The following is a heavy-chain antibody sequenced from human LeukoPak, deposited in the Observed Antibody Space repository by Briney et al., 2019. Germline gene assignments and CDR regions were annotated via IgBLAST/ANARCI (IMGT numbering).Heavy chain of an antibody. Sequence: GGSLRLSCTASGFTVSSNYVNWVRQAPGKGLEWVSVIYSGGATYYADSVKGRFTISRDNSKNTVSLQMNSLRVEDTAVYYCARDFFGWGYDVSDIWGQGTMVTVSS. V-gene: IGHV3-53*01. CDR3: ARDFFGWGYDVSDI. D-gene: IGHD6-19*01. J-gene: IGHJ3*02. CDR2: IYSGGAT. CDR1: GFTVSSNY.